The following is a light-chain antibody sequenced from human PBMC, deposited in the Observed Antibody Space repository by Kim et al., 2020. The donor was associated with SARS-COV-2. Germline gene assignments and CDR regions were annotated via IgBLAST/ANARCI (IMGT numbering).Light chain of an antibody. CDR2: NDR. V-gene: IGLV3-21*04. J-gene: IGLJ3*02. CDR3: QVWDSTSEHPWV. CDR1: DIGSQS. Sequence: PGKTAIIPSGGEDIGSQSVNWCQQKPGQAPVLVIQNDRDRPSGISERFSGSNSGNTATLAISRVEAGDEADYFCQVWDSTSEHPWVFGGGTQLTVL.